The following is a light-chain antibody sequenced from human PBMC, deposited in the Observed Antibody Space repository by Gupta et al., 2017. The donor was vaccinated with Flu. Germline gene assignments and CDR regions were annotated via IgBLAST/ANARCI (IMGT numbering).Light chain of an antibody. Sequence: EVVLTQSPATLSLWPGESATLSCTASQPIRVYLAWYQQKPGQPPRLLIFDASKRAIGIPAKFTGSGSGTDFSLNISNLEAEDSEMYYCQQRADWPPRYTFGQGTRLEI. V-gene: IGKV3-11*01. J-gene: IGKJ2*01. CDR3: QQRADWPPRYT. CDR2: DAS. CDR1: QPIRVY.